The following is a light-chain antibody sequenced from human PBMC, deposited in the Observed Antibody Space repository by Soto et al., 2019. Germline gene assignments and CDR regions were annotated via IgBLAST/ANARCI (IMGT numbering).Light chain of an antibody. V-gene: IGKV1-5*03. Sequence: DIQMTQSPSTLSASVGDRVTITCRASQSISSWLAWYQQKPGKAPKLLIYKASSLESGVPSRFSGSGSGTEFTLTTSSLQPDDFATYYCHQYNSYPWTFAQGTKVNI. CDR2: KAS. J-gene: IGKJ1*01. CDR1: QSISSW. CDR3: HQYNSYPWT.